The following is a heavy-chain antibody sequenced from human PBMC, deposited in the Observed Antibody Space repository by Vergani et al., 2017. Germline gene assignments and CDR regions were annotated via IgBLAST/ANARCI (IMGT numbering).Heavy chain of an antibody. D-gene: IGHD6-13*01. CDR3: ARGFSSSWYFDY. CDR1: GGSISSGSYY. J-gene: IGHJ4*02. Sequence: QVQLQESGPGLVKPSQTLSLTCTVSGGSISSGSYYWSWIRQPAGKGLEWIGRSYTSGSTNYNPSLKRRVTISVDKSKNQFSLKLSSVTAADTAVYYCARGFSSSWYFDYWGQGTLVTVSS. CDR2: SYTSGST. V-gene: IGHV4-61*02.